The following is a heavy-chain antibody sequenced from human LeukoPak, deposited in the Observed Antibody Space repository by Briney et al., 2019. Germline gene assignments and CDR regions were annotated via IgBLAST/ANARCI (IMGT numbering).Heavy chain of an antibody. V-gene: IGHV1-2*02. CDR1: GYTFTDYY. D-gene: IGHD3-22*01. Sequence: GASVKVSCKVSGYTFTDYYMHWVRQAPGQGLEWMGWINPNGGGTNYAQKFQGRVTMTRDTSFNTGCMELSSLGSDDTAVYYCARRYHYDTSAYYYGFNHWGQGTLVTVSS. CDR3: ARRYHYDTSAYYYGFNH. CDR2: INPNGGGT. J-gene: IGHJ4*02.